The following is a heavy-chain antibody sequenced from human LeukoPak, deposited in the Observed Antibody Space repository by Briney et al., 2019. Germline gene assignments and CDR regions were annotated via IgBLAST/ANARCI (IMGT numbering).Heavy chain of an antibody. CDR1: GFTFSSYN. Sequence: GGSLRLSCAASGFTFSSYNMNWVRQAPGKGLEWVSYISSSSRTIYYADSVKGRFTISRDNAKNSLYLQMNSLRAEDTAVYYCARGGPYGDYFPHDAFDIWGQGTMVTVSS. D-gene: IGHD4-17*01. V-gene: IGHV3-48*01. CDR3: ARGGPYGDYFPHDAFDI. CDR2: ISSSSRTI. J-gene: IGHJ3*02.